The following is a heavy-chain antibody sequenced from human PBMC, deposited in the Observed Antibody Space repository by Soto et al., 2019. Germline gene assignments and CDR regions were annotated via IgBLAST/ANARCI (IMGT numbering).Heavy chain of an antibody. CDR3: ASLPRLPYGDYKGFDY. CDR1: GGTFSSYA. CDR2: IIPIFGTA. Sequence: QVQLVQSGAEVQKPGSSVKVSCKASGGTFSSYAISWVRQAPGQGLEWMGGIIPIFGTANYAQKFQGRVTITADESTSTAYMELSSLRSEDTAVYYCASLPRLPYGDYKGFDYWGQGTLVTVSS. V-gene: IGHV1-69*01. J-gene: IGHJ4*02. D-gene: IGHD4-17*01.